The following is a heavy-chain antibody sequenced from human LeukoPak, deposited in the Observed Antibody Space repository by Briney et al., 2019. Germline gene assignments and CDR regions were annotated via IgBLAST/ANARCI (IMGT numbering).Heavy chain of an antibody. J-gene: IGHJ4*02. Sequence: PSETLSLTCTVSGYSISSGYYWGWIRQPPGKGLEWIGYIYHSGSTYYNPSLKSRVTISVDRSKNQFSLKLSSVTAADTAVYYCARATDILSYWGQGTLVTVSS. CDR2: IYHSGST. V-gene: IGHV4-38-2*02. CDR1: GYSISSGYY. CDR3: ARATDILSY.